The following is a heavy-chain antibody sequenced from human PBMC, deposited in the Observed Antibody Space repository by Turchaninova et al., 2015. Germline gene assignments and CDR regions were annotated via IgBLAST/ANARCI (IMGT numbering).Heavy chain of an antibody. V-gene: IGHV1-69*01. D-gene: IGHD2-2*01. Sequence: GQRVPDGPRVRKPRSSVWVPSNASAAAVHSSAISWVRQGPGQGLEWMGGIIPIFGTANYAQKFQGRVTITADESTSTAYMELSSLRSEDTAVYYCASRYCSSTSCYVPAARYYNYYMDVWGKGTTVTVSS. CDR2: IIPIFGTA. CDR1: AAAVHSSA. J-gene: IGHJ6*03. CDR3: ASRYCSSTSCYVPAARYYNYYMDV.